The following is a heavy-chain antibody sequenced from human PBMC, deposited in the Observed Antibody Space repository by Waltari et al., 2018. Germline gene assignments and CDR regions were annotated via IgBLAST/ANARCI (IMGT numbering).Heavy chain of an antibody. V-gene: IGHV3-23*04. D-gene: IGHD1-20*01. Sequence: EVQLVESGGGLVQPGGSLRLSCAASGFTLTNYAMRWVRQAPGKGLEWVSTIGSGGTTYYADSVKGRFTISRDTSRSTLYLQMNSLRAEDTAVYYCAKGGISGSHYFEYWGQGTLVAVSS. J-gene: IGHJ4*02. CDR1: GFTLTNYA. CDR3: AKGGISGSHYFEY. CDR2: IGSGGTT.